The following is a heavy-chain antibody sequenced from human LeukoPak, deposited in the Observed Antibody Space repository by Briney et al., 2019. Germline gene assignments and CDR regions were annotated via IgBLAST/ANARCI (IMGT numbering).Heavy chain of an antibody. CDR2: IYNDGSST. D-gene: IGHD1-26*01. CDR1: GFTFSSYW. Sequence: GGSLRLSCAASGFTFSSYWMHWVRQAPGKGLVWVSRIYNDGSSTSYADSVKGRFTISRDNAKSTLYLQMNSLRAEDTAVYYCARVRVGSGSSHAADAFDIWGQGTMVTVSS. J-gene: IGHJ3*02. V-gene: IGHV3-74*01. CDR3: ARVRVGSGSSHAADAFDI.